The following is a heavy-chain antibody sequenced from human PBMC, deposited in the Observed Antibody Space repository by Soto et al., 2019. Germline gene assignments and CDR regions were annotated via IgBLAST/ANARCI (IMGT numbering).Heavy chain of an antibody. CDR1: GFTFSIYG. CDR3: ARDDSSWSHYDALDI. CDR2: SRADADNK. Sequence: QVQLVESGGGVVQPGRSLRLSCVASGFTFSIYGMHWVRQAPGKGLEWVALSRADADNKFYADSVKGRFTVSRDNSKNTLYLDLNSLRAEDTGVYYCARDDSSWSHYDALDIWGQGTVVTVSS. V-gene: IGHV3-33*01. J-gene: IGHJ3*02. D-gene: IGHD6-13*01.